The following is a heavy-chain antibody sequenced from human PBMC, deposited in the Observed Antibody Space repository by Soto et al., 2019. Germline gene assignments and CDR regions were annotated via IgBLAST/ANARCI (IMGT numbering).Heavy chain of an antibody. CDR2: ISYDGSNK. CDR3: AREGGEYSSSWPTLDY. J-gene: IGHJ4*02. Sequence: QVQLVESGGGVVQPGRSLRLSCAASGFTFSSYAMHWVRQAPGKGLEWVAVISYDGSNKYYADSVKGRFTISRDNSKNTLYLQMNSLRAEDTAVYYCAREGGEYSSSWPTLDYWGQGTLVTVSS. V-gene: IGHV3-30-3*01. CDR1: GFTFSSYA. D-gene: IGHD6-13*01.